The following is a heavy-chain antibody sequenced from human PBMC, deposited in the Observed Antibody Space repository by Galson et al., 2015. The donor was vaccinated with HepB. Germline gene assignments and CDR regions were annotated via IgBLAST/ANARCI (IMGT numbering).Heavy chain of an antibody. CDR2: INPSGGST. D-gene: IGHD3-9*01. CDR3: ATPYSLKYYDILTGLFSERGGYLN. CDR1: GYTFTSYY. Sequence: SVKVSCKASGYTFTSYYMHWVRQAPGQGLEWMGIINPSGGSTSYAQKFQGRVTMTRDTSTSTVYMELSSLRSEDTAVYYCATPYSLKYYDILTGLFSERGGYLNWGQGTLVTVSS. V-gene: IGHV1-46*01. J-gene: IGHJ4*02.